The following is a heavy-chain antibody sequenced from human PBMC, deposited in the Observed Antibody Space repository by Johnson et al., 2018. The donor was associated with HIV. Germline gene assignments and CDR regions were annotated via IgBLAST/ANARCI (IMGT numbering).Heavy chain of an antibody. D-gene: IGHD6-19*01. Sequence: VQLVESGGGLVQPGRSLRLSCAASGFTFSSYGMHWVRQAPGKGLEWVAVISYDGSNKYYADSVKGRFTISRDNSKNTLYLQMNSLRAEDTAVYYCAKEASGWYHAGDAFDIWGQGTMVTVSS. CDR1: GFTFSSYG. CDR2: ISYDGSNK. CDR3: AKEASGWYHAGDAFDI. V-gene: IGHV3-30*18. J-gene: IGHJ3*02.